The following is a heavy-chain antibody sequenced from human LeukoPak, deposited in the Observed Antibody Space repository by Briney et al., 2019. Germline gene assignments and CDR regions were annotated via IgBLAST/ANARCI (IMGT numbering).Heavy chain of an antibody. CDR2: ISSSSSTI. V-gene: IGHV3-48*04. CDR3: ARDQGYYDSSGYYYAAPLGY. D-gene: IGHD3-22*01. CDR1: GFTFSSYS. J-gene: IGHJ4*02. Sequence: GGSLRLSCAASGFTFSSYSMNWVRQAPGKGLEWVSYISSSSSTIYYADSVKGRFTISRDNAKNSLYLQMNSLRAEDTAVYYCARDQGYYDSSGYYYAAPLGYWGQGTLVTVSS.